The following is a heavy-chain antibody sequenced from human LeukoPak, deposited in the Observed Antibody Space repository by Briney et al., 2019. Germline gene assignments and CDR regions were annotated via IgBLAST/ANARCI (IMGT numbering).Heavy chain of an antibody. Sequence: PSETLSLTCTVSGGSISSDYWSWIRQPPGKGLEWIGYIYYSGSTNYNPSLKSRVTMSVDTSENQFSLKLSSVTAADTAVYYCARGPNSGYGRFDYWGQGTLVTVSS. CDR3: ARGPNSGYGRFDY. J-gene: IGHJ4*02. CDR2: IYYSGST. CDR1: GGSISSDY. D-gene: IGHD5-12*01. V-gene: IGHV4-59*01.